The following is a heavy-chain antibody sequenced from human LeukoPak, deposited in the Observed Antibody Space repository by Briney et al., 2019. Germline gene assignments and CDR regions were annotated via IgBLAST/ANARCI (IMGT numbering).Heavy chain of an antibody. V-gene: IGHV3-74*01. D-gene: IGHD6-19*01. Sequence: GGSLRLSCAASGFTFSSYWMHWVRQAPGKGLVWVSRINSDGSSTSYADSVKGRFTISRDNSKNTLYLQMNSLRAEDTAVYYCAKDRGAVAGTFDYWGQGTLVTVSS. CDR3: AKDRGAVAGTFDY. CDR1: GFTFSSYW. CDR2: INSDGSST. J-gene: IGHJ4*02.